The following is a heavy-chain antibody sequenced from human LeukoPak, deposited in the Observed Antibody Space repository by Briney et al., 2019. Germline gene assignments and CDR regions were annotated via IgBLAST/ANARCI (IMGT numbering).Heavy chain of an antibody. CDR2: IDTEGSSI. J-gene: IGHJ5*02. Sequence: PGGSLRLSCAASGFTFSNYWMHWVRQVPGKGLVWVSRIDTEGSSIIYADSVRGRFTISRDNAKNTLYLQMNSLRVEDTGVYYCPTSFYDSRRGPYDLWGQGTLVTVSS. CDR3: PTSFYDSRRGPYDL. CDR1: GFTFSNYW. V-gene: IGHV3-74*01. D-gene: IGHD3-22*01.